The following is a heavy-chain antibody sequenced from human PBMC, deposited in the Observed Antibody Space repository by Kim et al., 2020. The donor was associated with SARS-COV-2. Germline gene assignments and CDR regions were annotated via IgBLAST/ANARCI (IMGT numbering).Heavy chain of an antibody. J-gene: IGHJ4*02. CDR3: TSTGNSGY. V-gene: IGHV3-74*01. CDR2: INPDASTT. D-gene: IGHD1-1*01. Sequence: GGSLRLSCTASGFTFSSYWMYWVRRAPGKGLVWVSRINPDASTTTYADSVKGRFTISRDNAKNTLYLQMNSLRVEDTAMYYCTSTGNSGYWGQGTLVTVS. CDR1: GFTFSSYW.